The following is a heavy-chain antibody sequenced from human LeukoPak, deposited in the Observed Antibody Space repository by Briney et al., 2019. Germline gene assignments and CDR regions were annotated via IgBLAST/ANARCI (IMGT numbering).Heavy chain of an antibody. J-gene: IGHJ5*02. Sequence: SETLSLTCAVYGVSFSGYYWSWIRQPPGKGLEWMGEINHSGSTNYNPSLKSRVTMSVQTSTNQFSLKLRSVTAADTAIYYCVRDSGPGVRRTLVAVGHLFDPWGQGTLVTVSS. CDR3: VRDSGPGVRRTLVAVGHLFDP. V-gene: IGHV4-34*01. CDR1: GVSFSGYY. D-gene: IGHD3-10*01. CDR2: INHSGST.